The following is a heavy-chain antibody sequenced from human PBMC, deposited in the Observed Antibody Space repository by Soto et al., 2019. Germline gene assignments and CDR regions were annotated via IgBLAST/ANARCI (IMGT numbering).Heavy chain of an antibody. CDR1: GAALNSGNYY. J-gene: IGHJ5*02. V-gene: IGHV4-31*03. CDR3: ARLRIATNNYKWFDP. D-gene: IGHD2-21*01. CDR2: IYVTGAV. Sequence: SETLSLTCSVSGAALNSGNYYWSWIRQVPGKGLEWIGHIYVTGAVDYNPSLRDRITISQDTSERQLSLNLRLVTAADTAVYYCARLRIATNNYKWFDPWGQGTLVTVSS.